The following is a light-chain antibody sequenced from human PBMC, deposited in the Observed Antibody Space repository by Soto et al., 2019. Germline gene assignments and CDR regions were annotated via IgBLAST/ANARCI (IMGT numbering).Light chain of an antibody. Sequence: AIRMTQSPSSFSASTGDRVSITCRATQDIGTYLAWYQQIPGKAPKLLISDASILETGVPSRFSGTGSGTEFTLTISSLQPDDFATYFCQQYNSLSLITFGQGTRLEIK. CDR2: DAS. J-gene: IGKJ5*01. V-gene: IGKV1-8*01. CDR3: QQYNSLSLIT. CDR1: QDIGTY.